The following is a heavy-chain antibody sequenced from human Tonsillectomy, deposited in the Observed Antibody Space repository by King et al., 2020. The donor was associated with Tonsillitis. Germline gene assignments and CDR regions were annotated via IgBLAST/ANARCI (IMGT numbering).Heavy chain of an antibody. V-gene: IGHV1-2*02. Sequence: VQLVESGAEVKKPGASVKVSCKASGYTFTGYYMHWVRQAPGQGLEWMGWINPNSGGTNYAQKFQGRVTMTRDTSISTAYMELSRLRSDDTAGYYCAGPSIVVVPAAIGAYYYGMDVWGQGTTVTVSS. CDR2: INPNSGGT. CDR1: GYTFTGYY. CDR3: AGPSIVVVPAAIGAYYYGMDV. D-gene: IGHD2-2*01. J-gene: IGHJ6*02.